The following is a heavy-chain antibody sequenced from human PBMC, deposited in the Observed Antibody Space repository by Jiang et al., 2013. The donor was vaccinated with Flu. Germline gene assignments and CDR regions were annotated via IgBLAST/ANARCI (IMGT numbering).Heavy chain of an antibody. CDR2: ISFDGQNK. J-gene: IGHJ6*02. D-gene: IGHD5-12*01. Sequence: LEWVAAISFDGQNKYYTDSVKGRFTISRDDSKNTLYLQMDRLRAEDTAIYYCAREVSGYSASYYAVDVWGRGSTVTVSS. CDR3: AREVSGYSASYYAVDV. V-gene: IGHV3-30*04.